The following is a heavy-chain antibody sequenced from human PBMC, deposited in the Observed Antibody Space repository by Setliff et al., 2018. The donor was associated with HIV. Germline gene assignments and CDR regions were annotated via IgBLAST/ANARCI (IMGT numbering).Heavy chain of an antibody. V-gene: IGHV1-69*05. Sequence: SVKVSCKASGGTFSSYVISWVRQAPGQGPEWMGGIIPMYGVANYAQKFQGRVTITTDESTSTAYMELSSLRSEDTAVYYCARWCAAAGCYPAIYHFDSWGQGTLVTVSS. D-gene: IGHD2-2*01. J-gene: IGHJ4*02. CDR2: IIPMYGVA. CDR1: GGTFSSYV. CDR3: ARWCAAAGCYPAIYHFDS.